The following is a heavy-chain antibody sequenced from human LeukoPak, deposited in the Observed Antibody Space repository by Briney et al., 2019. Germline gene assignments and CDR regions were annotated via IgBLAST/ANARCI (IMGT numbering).Heavy chain of an antibody. Sequence: GGSLRLSCAASGFTFSSYGMHWVRQAPGKGLEWVAVISYDGSNKYYADSVKGRFTISRDNSKNTLYLQMNSLRAEDTAVYYCAREAMVRGVYCFDYWGQGTLVTVSS. CDR2: ISYDGSNK. CDR1: GFTFSSYG. V-gene: IGHV3-30*03. J-gene: IGHJ4*02. CDR3: AREAMVRGVYCFDY. D-gene: IGHD3-10*01.